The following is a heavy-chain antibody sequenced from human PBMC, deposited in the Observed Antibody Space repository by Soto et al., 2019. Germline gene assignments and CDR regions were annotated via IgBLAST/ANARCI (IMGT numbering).Heavy chain of an antibody. J-gene: IGHJ4*02. V-gene: IGHV2-5*02. D-gene: IGHD4-17*01. CDR3: ARHDYGDYATYYFDY. CDR2: IYCDDDK. CDR1: GFSLSTSGVG. Sequence: QITLKESGPTLVKPTQTLTLTCTFSGFSLSTSGVGVGWIRQPPGKALEWLALIYCDDDKRYSPSLKSRLTITKDTSKNQVVLTMTNMDPVDTATYYCARHDYGDYATYYFDYWGQGTLVTVSS.